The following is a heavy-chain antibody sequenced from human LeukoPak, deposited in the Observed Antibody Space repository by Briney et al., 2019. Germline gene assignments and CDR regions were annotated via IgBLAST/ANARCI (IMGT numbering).Heavy chain of an antibody. J-gene: IGHJ4*02. CDR2: ISGSGGST. Sequence: GGSLRLSCAASGFTFSSYAMSWVRQAPGKGLDGVSAISGSGGSTYYADSVKGRFTISRDNSKNTLYLQMNSLRAEDTAVYYCAKLAPYDYVWGSYRWEGNYFDYWGQGTLVTVSS. CDR1: GFTFSSYA. D-gene: IGHD3-16*02. V-gene: IGHV3-23*01. CDR3: AKLAPYDYVWGSYRWEGNYFDY.